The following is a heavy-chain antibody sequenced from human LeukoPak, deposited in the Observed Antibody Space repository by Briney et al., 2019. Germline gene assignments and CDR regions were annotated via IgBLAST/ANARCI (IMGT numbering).Heavy chain of an antibody. Sequence: PGGSLRLSCAASGFTFSSYAMSWVRQAPGKGLEWVSAISGSGDSTYYADSVKGRFTISRDNSKNTLYLQMNSLRAEDTAVYYCAKTTTVTTGRGTDYWGQGTLVTVSS. CDR1: GFTFSSYA. V-gene: IGHV3-23*01. J-gene: IGHJ4*02. CDR3: AKTTTVTTGRGTDY. D-gene: IGHD4-11*01. CDR2: ISGSGDST.